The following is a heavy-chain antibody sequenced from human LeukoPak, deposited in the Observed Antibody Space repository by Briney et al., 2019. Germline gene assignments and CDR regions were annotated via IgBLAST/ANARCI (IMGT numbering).Heavy chain of an antibody. V-gene: IGHV3-74*01. CDR2: INSDGSST. J-gene: IGHJ4*02. CDR1: GFTFSSHW. D-gene: IGHD3-3*01. Sequence: QTGGSLRLSCAASGFTFSSHWMHWVRQAPGKGLVWVSRINSDGSSTTYADSVKGRFTISRDNANNTLYLQMDSLRAEDTAVYYCATKIFLAGFDYWGQGTLVTVSS. CDR3: ATKIFLAGFDY.